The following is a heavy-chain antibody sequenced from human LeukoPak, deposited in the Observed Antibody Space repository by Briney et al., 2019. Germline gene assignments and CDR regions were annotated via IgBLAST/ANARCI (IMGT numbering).Heavy chain of an antibody. Sequence: SSETLSLTCTVSGASISSGAYHWSWIRQAPGKGLEGIGQNGKSDDNPSLNSRVTISVDTSKNQLSLRLTSVTTADTALYFCATYYVGRGGSGYWGQGTLVTVSS. CDR3: ATYYVGRGGSGY. D-gene: IGHD3-10*02. CDR1: GASISSGAYH. V-gene: IGHV4-30-4*01. CDR2: NGKS. J-gene: IGHJ4*02.